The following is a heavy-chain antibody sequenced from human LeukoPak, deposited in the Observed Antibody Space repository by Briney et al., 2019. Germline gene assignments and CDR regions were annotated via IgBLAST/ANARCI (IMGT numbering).Heavy chain of an antibody. D-gene: IGHD2-2*01. J-gene: IGHJ3*02. CDR2: ISAYNGNT. CDR3: ARAQLHPDAFDI. Sequence: ASVKVSCKASGYTFTSYGISWVRQAPGQGLEWMGWISAYNGNTNYAQKLQGRVTMTTDTSTSTAYMELRGLRSDDTAVYYCARAQLHPDAFDIWGQGTMVTVSS. V-gene: IGHV1-18*01. CDR1: GYTFTSYG.